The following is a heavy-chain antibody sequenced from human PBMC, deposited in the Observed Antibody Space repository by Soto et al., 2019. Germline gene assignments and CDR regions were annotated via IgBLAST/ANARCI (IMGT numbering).Heavy chain of an antibody. D-gene: IGHD4-17*01. Sequence: QVQLRESGPGLVKPSQTLSLTCTVSGGSISSGDYYWSWIRQPPGKGLEWIGYFYYSGNTFYNPSVKSRAHISVDTSKNQFSLKLNSVTAADTAVYYCDRDYGDYGDAFDMWGLGTMVNVSS. V-gene: IGHV4-30-4*01. J-gene: IGHJ3*02. CDR1: GGSISSGDYY. CDR3: DRDYGDYGDAFDM. CDR2: FYYSGNT.